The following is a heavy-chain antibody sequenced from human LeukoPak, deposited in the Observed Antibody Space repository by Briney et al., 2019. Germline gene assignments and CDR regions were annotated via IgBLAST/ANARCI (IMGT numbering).Heavy chain of an antibody. CDR2: IYPSGNT. CDR1: GGSLSSGSYY. Sequence: SLTCTVSGGSLSSGSYYWSWIRPPAGKGLEWIGRIYPSGNTKYTLSLNSRVTISLDTSNNQFSLKLSSVTAADTAMYYCARELIKAGYNYYYYYMDVWGKGTTVTVSS. J-gene: IGHJ6*03. D-gene: IGHD5-24*01. V-gene: IGHV4-61*02. CDR3: ARELIKAGYNYYYYYMDV.